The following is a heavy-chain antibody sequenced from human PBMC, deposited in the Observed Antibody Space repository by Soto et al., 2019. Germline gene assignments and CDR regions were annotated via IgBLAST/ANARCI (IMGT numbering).Heavy chain of an antibody. D-gene: IGHD6-25*01. Sequence: QVQLGQSGAEVGKPGASVKVSCKASGYTFTSYDIIWVRQSTGQGLAWMGSMNPNSGNTGDAQKFQGSVTMTKDTSITTAYMVLSSLRAEDTAVYYCARGSGIYWGQGTLVTVSA. CDR1: GYTFTSYD. CDR2: MNPNSGNT. V-gene: IGHV1-8*01. CDR3: ARGSGIY. J-gene: IGHJ4*02.